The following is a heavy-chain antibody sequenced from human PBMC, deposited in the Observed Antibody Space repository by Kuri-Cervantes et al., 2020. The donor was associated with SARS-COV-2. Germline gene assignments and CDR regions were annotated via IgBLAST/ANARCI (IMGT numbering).Heavy chain of an antibody. V-gene: IGHV1-8*02. Sequence: ASVKVSCKASGYTFTSYGINWVRQATGQGLEWMGWMNPNSGNTGYAQKFQGRVTMTRNTSISTAYMELSSLRSEDTAVYYCASGYILTGYYMAHYYYYGMDVWGQGTTVTVSS. D-gene: IGHD3-9*01. J-gene: IGHJ6*02. CDR2: MNPNSGNT. CDR3: ASGYILTGYYMAHYYYYGMDV. CDR1: GYTFTSYG.